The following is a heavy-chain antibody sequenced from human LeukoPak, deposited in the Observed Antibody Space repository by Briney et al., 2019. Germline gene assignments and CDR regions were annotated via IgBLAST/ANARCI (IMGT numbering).Heavy chain of an antibody. CDR2: ISSSSSYI. CDR3: AKLYSSSWTGDDY. D-gene: IGHD6-13*01. J-gene: IGHJ4*02. V-gene: IGHV3-21*01. Sequence: PGGSPRLSCAASGFTFSSYSMNWVRQAPGKGLEWVSSISSSSSYIYYADSVEGRFTISRDNAKNSLYLQMNSLRAEDTAVYYCAKLYSSSWTGDDYWGQGTLVTVSS. CDR1: GFTFSSYS.